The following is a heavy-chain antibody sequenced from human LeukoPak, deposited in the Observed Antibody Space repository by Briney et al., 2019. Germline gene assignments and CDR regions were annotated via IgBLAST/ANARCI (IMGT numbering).Heavy chain of an antibody. V-gene: IGHV3-53*01. CDR1: GFSVSSNY. Sequence: GGSVKLSCKASGFSVSSNYMSWVRQAPGKGLEWVSVIYSGGSTYYADSGKTRFTISRDNSKNTLYLKMKSLRAEDTAVYYCARTDETAPAEDFQHWGQGTLVTVSS. D-gene: IGHD2-21*02. CDR2: IYSGGST. J-gene: IGHJ1*01. CDR3: ARTDETAPAEDFQH.